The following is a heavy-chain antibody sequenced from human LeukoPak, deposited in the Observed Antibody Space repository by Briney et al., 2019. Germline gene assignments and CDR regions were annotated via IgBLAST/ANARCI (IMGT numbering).Heavy chain of an antibody. Sequence: PSETLSLTCAVYGGSFSGYYWSWIRQPPGKGLEWIGEINHSGSTNYNPSLKSRVTISVDTSKNQFSLKLSSVTAADTAMYYCARDRGSYGSGSYVGGDYYYYYMDVWGKGTTVTISS. CDR3: ARDRGSYGSGSYVGGDYYYYYMDV. V-gene: IGHV4-34*01. CDR2: INHSGST. J-gene: IGHJ6*03. CDR1: GGSFSGYY. D-gene: IGHD3-10*01.